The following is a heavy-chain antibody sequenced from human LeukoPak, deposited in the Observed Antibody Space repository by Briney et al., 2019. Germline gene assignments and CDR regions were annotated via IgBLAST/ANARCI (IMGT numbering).Heavy chain of an antibody. D-gene: IGHD5-12*01. CDR2: IISSSSYI. V-gene: IGHV3-21*01. Sequence: GGSLRLSCAASGFTFNSYSMNWVREAPGKRLEWGSSIISSSSYIYYADSVKGRFTISRDNGKNSLYLQMNSLRAEDTAVYYCARDRGYSGYDLYYFDYWGQGTLVTVSS. J-gene: IGHJ4*02. CDR1: GFTFNSYS. CDR3: ARDRGYSGYDLYYFDY.